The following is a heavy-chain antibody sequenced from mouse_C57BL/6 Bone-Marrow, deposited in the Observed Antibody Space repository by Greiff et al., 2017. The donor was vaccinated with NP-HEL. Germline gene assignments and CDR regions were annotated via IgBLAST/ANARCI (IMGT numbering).Heavy chain of an antibody. CDR3: ARQRYSRFAY. Sequence: EVQLVESGGDLVKPGGSLKLSCAASGFTFSSYGMSWVRQTPDKRLEWVATISSGGSYTYYPDSVKGRFTISRDNAKNTLYLQMSSLKSEDTAMYYCARQRYSRFAYWGQGTLVTVSA. CDR2: ISSGGSYT. J-gene: IGHJ3*01. V-gene: IGHV5-6*01. D-gene: IGHD2-12*01. CDR1: GFTFSSYG.